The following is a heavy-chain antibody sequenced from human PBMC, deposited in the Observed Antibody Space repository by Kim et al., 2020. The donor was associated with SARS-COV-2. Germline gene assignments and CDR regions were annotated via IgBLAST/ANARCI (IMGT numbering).Heavy chain of an antibody. J-gene: IGHJ4*02. CDR3: ARGDSSSWYYFDY. Sequence: GGSLRLSCAASGFTFSSYSMNWVRQAPGKGLEWVSSISSSSSYIYYADSVKGRFTISRDNAKNSLYLQMNSLRAEDTAVYYCARGDSSSWYYFDYWGQGTLVTVSS. V-gene: IGHV3-21*01. CDR2: ISSSSSYI. D-gene: IGHD6-13*01. CDR1: GFTFSSYS.